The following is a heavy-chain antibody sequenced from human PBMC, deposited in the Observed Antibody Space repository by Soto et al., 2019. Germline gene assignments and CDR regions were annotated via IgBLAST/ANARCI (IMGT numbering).Heavy chain of an antibody. Sequence: QVQLVQSGAEVKKPGSSVKVSCKASGGTFSSYTISWVRQAPGQGLEWMGRIIPILGIANYAQKFQGRVTITADKSTSTAYMELSSLRSEDTAVYYCARSREKGSSPVFGGYYYYYMDVWGKGTTVTVSS. D-gene: IGHD6-6*01. CDR2: IIPILGIA. CDR1: GGTFSSYT. J-gene: IGHJ6*03. CDR3: ARSREKGSSPVFGGYYYYYMDV. V-gene: IGHV1-69*02.